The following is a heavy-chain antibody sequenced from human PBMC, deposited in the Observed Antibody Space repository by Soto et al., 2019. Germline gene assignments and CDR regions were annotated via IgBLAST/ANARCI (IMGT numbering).Heavy chain of an antibody. CDR3: GRDSFTHKAMVMGGVDI. V-gene: IGHV1-18*01. CDR2: ISAYNGDT. J-gene: IGHJ3*02. Sequence: GQLVQSGAAVKRPGASVKVSCRASGYTFTSYGISWVRQAPGQGLEWMGWISAYNGDTKLSQKFEGRVIMSTDNTTNTAYKDLRSPRSDDTADYCCGRDSFTHKAMVMGGVDILGLATMVTVSS. CDR1: GYTFTSYG. D-gene: IGHD5-18*01.